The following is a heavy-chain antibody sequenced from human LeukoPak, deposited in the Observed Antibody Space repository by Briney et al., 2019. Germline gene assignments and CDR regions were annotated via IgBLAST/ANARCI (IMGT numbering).Heavy chain of an antibody. CDR3: ATNSGYDTWFDP. Sequence: PSETLSLTCTVSGGSISSYYWSWIRQPPGKGLEWIGYIYYSGSTNYNPSLKSRVTIPVDTSKNQFSLKLSSVTAADRAVYYCATNSGYDTWFDPWGQGTLVTVSS. CDR1: GGSISSYY. J-gene: IGHJ5*02. V-gene: IGHV4-59*08. CDR2: IYYSGST. D-gene: IGHD5-12*01.